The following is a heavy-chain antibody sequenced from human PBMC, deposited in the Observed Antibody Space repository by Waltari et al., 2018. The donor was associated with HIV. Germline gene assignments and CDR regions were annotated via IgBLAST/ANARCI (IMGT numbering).Heavy chain of an antibody. V-gene: IGHV4-34*01. CDR3: ARVEYCSSSFYWFDP. J-gene: IGHJ5*02. CDR2: INHSGST. D-gene: IGHD6-6*01. Sequence: QVQLQQWGAGLLKPSETLYLTCAVYGWSISGYYWSWIRQPPGKGLEWIGEINHSGSTNYNPSLKSRVTISVDTSKNQFSLKLSSVTAADTAVYYCARVEYCSSSFYWFDPWGQGTLVTVSS. CDR1: GWSISGYY.